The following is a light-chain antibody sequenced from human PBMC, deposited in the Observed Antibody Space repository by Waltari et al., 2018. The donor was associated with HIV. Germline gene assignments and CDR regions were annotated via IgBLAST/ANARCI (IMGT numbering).Light chain of an antibody. CDR1: SSDVGSYNL. CDR2: EVS. J-gene: IGLJ1*01. CDR3: CSYAGSSTPFV. V-gene: IGLV2-23*02. Sequence: QSALTQPASVSGSPGQSITISCTGTSSDVGSYNLVSWYQQYPGKVPKRMIYEVSKRTSGVCNRFCGYKSGNKASLTISGLQAEDEADYYCCSYAGSSTPFVFGTATKVTVL.